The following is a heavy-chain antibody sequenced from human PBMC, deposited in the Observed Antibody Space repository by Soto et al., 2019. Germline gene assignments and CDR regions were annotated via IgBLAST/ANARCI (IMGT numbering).Heavy chain of an antibody. Sequence: GGSLRLSCAASGFTFSSYEMNWVRQAPGKGLEWVSYISSSGSTIYYADSVKGRFTISRDNAKNSLYLQMNSLRAEDTAVYYCARPPPYGSGSYHFDYWGQGTLVTVSS. CDR3: ARPPPYGSGSYHFDY. D-gene: IGHD3-10*01. J-gene: IGHJ4*02. V-gene: IGHV3-48*03. CDR2: ISSSGSTI. CDR1: GFTFSSYE.